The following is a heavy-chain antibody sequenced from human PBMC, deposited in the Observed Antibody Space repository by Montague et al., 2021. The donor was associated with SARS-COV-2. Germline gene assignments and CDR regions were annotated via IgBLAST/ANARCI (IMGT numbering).Heavy chain of an antibody. V-gene: IGHV2-5*02. CDR3: EHRQCDFLTGQGGADY. CDR2: VYWDGDK. Sequence: PALVKPTQTLTLTCTFSGFSLSNSGVGVGWIRQPPGKALEWLALVYWDGDKRYSPSLKSRLSITTDTSKNQVVLAMTNVDPVDTATYFCEHRQCDFLTGQGGADYWGQGVLVTVSS. D-gene: IGHD3-9*01. CDR1: GFSLSNSGVG. J-gene: IGHJ4*02.